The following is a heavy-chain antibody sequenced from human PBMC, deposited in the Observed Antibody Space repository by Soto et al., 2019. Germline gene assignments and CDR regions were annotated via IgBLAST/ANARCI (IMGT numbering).Heavy chain of an antibody. J-gene: IGHJ4*02. CDR3: AKGAGGGPEYSPDS. V-gene: IGHV1-18*01. CDR1: GYTFTSYG. CDR2: INPYNANT. Sequence: QVQLVQSGAEVKKPGASVKVSCKASGYTFTSYGIIWVRQAPGQGLEWMGWINPYNANTKYAQKVQGRVTMTTDTPTSKAYMGRRSRKSDDTAVYYCAKGAGGGPEYSPDSWGQGPLVTASS. D-gene: IGHD2-15*01.